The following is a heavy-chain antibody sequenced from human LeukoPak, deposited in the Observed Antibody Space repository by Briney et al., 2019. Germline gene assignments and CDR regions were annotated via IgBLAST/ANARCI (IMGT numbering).Heavy chain of an antibody. CDR2: IYYSGST. CDR1: GGSVSSGSYY. Sequence: SETLSLTCTVSGGSVSSGSYYWSWIRQPPGKGLEWIGYIYYSGSTNYNPSLKSRVTISVDTSKNQFSLKLSSVTAADTAVYYCARVSSWYRAADYWGQGTLVTVSS. J-gene: IGHJ4*02. CDR3: ARVSSWYRAADY. D-gene: IGHD6-13*01. V-gene: IGHV4-61*01.